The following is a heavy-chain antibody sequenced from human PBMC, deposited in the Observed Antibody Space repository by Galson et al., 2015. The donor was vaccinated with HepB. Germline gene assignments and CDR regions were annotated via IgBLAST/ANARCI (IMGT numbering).Heavy chain of an antibody. Sequence: SVKVSCKASGYRFTDYFIHWLRQAPGQGLEWMGWINPNSGGTNFAQKFQGRVAMTRDTSISTAYMELTRLRSDDAAVFFCARELDGEFSSASFKSFDVWGQGTTVIVSS. J-gene: IGHJ6*02. CDR2: INPNSGGT. CDR1: GYRFTDYF. V-gene: IGHV1-2*02. D-gene: IGHD3-3*01. CDR3: ARELDGEFSSASFKSFDV.